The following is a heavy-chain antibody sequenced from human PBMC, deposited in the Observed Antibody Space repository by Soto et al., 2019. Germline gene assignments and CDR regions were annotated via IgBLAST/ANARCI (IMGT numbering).Heavy chain of an antibody. CDR2: INAGNGNT. CDR1: GYTFTSYA. Sequence: QVQLVQSGAEVKKPGASVKVSCKASGYTFTSYAMHWVRQAPGQRLEWMGWINAGNGNTKYPQKFQGRVTITRDTSASTAYMELSSLRSEDTAVYYCATSIVVVTALDYWGQGTLVTVSS. V-gene: IGHV1-3*01. D-gene: IGHD2-21*02. CDR3: ATSIVVVTALDY. J-gene: IGHJ4*02.